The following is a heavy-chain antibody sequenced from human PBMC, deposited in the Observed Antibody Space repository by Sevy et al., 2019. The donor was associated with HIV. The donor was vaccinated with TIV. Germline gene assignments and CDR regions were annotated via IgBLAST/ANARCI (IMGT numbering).Heavy chain of an antibody. D-gene: IGHD1-26*01. V-gene: IGHV3-73*01. CDR1: GFTFSGSA. CDR3: TRPAGIVGATTGGNY. Sequence: GGSLRLSCAASGFTFSGSAMHWVRQASGKGLEWVGRIRSKANSYATAYAASVKGRFTISRDDSKNTAYLQMNSLKTRDTAMYYCTRPAGIVGATTGGNYWGQGTLVTVSS. CDR2: IRSKANSYAT. J-gene: IGHJ4*02.